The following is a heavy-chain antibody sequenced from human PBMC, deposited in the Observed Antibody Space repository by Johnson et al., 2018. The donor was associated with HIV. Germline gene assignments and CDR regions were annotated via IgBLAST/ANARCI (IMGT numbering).Heavy chain of an antibody. CDR3: VRDQGSGWPTNAFDI. D-gene: IGHD6-19*01. CDR1: GFTFRSNA. CDR2: ITYDGRHK. J-gene: IGHJ3*02. Sequence: QVQLVEPGGAVVQPGRSLRVSCAASGFTFRSNAMHWVRQAPGKGLEWVAVITYDGRHKYYADFVKGRFIISRDNSKNMTNLQMNGLSGEDTADYYCVRDQGSGWPTNAFDIWGQGTRVTVSS. V-gene: IGHV3-30*04.